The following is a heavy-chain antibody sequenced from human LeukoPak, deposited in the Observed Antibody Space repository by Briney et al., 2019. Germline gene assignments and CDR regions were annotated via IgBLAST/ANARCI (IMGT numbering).Heavy chain of an antibody. Sequence: ASVKVSCKASGGTFSSYAISWVRQAPGQWLEWMGRIIPIFGTANYAQKFQGRVTITTDESTSTAYMELSSLRSEDTAVYYCARDVVVVITTSLDAFDIWGQGTMVTVSS. J-gene: IGHJ3*02. CDR1: GGTFSSYA. D-gene: IGHD3-22*01. CDR3: ARDVVVVITTSLDAFDI. V-gene: IGHV1-69*05. CDR2: IIPIFGTA.